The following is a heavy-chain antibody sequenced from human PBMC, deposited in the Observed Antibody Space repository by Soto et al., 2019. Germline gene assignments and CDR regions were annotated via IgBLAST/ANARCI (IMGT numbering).Heavy chain of an antibody. CDR2: IILMFCTA. V-gene: IGHV1-69*13. CDR3: ARESEVVGYFDL. Sequence: APVEVSCKVSGGTFRSYSIGWVQQAPGQGLEWMGGIILMFCTANYAQKFQGRVTITADESTSTGYMELRGLRSEEAAVYYCARESEVVGYFDLWGRGTLVTVSS. CDR1: GGTFRSYS. J-gene: IGHJ2*01.